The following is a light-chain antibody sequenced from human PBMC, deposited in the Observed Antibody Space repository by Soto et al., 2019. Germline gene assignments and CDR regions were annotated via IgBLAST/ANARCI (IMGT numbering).Light chain of an antibody. CDR3: MQRIELPYT. Sequence: DVVMTQTPLSLSVTPGQPASISCRSTQSLLHTDGETYLYWYLQRPGQPPQRLISESVNRFSGVSDRFSGSGSGTYFTLKISRVEAEDVGVYYCMQRIELPYTFGQGTKLEI. J-gene: IGKJ2*01. CDR1: QSLLHTDGETY. V-gene: IGKV2D-29*01. CDR2: ESV.